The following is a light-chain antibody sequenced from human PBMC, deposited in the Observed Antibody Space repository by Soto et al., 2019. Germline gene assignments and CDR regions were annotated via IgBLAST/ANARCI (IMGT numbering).Light chain of an antibody. CDR1: SSDVGDYNY. CDR2: EVS. Sequence: QSALTQPRSVSGSPGQSVTISCTGTSSDVGDYNYVSWYQQHPAKAPKFRIYEVSKRPSGVPDRFSGSKSGNTASLTISGLQAEDEADYYCCSYAGTYTVVFGGGTKLTVL. J-gene: IGLJ2*01. CDR3: CSYAGTYTVV. V-gene: IGLV2-11*01.